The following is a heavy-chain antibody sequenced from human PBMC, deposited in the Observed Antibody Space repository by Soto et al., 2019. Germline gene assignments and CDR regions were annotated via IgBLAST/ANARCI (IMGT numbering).Heavy chain of an antibody. D-gene: IGHD3-9*01. CDR1: GFTFSDYY. J-gene: IGHJ5*02. CDR2: ISSSSSYT. CDR3: ARDRREIDKNNWFDP. Sequence: LRLSCAASGFTFSDYYMSWIRQAPGKGLEWVSYISSSSSYTNYADSVKGRFTISRDNAKNSLYLQMNSLRAEDTAVYYCARDRREIDKNNWFDPWGQGTLVTVSS. V-gene: IGHV3-11*06.